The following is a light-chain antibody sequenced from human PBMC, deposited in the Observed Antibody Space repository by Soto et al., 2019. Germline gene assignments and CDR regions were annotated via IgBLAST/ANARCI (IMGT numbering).Light chain of an antibody. Sequence: DIQMTQSPSTLSASVGDRVTITCRASQSISSWLAWYQQKPGKAPKLLIYKASSLESGVPSRFSSSGSGTEFTLTISSLQPDDFATYYCQQYNNHGTFGQGTKVEIK. CDR1: QSISSW. CDR3: QQYNNHGT. CDR2: KAS. V-gene: IGKV1-5*03. J-gene: IGKJ1*01.